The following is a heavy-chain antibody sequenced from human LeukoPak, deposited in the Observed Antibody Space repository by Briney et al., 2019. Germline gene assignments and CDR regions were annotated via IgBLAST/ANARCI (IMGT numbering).Heavy chain of an antibody. CDR1: GFTFSTYV. D-gene: IGHD5/OR15-5a*01. Sequence: GGSLRLSCAASGFTFSTYVMSWVRQAPGKGLEWVSGISGSGSSTYYADSVKGRFTISRDNSKDTLSLQMNSLRVEDSAIYYCASRKEYTVSSVYYWGRGILVTVSS. J-gene: IGHJ4*02. CDR3: ASRKEYTVSSVYY. CDR2: ISGSGSST. V-gene: IGHV3-23*01.